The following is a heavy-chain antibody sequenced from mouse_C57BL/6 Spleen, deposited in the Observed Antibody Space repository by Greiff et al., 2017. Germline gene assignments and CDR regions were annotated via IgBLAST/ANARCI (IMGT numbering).Heavy chain of an antibody. J-gene: IGHJ4*01. D-gene: IGHD3-1*01. CDR1: GFTFSDYY. CDR3: ARHYLGAMDY. Sequence: EVQGVESGGGLVQPGGSLKLSCAASGFTFSDYYMYWVRQTPEKRLEWVAYISNGGGSTYYPDTVKGRFTISRDNAKNTLYLQMSRLKSEDTAMYYCARHYLGAMDYWGQGTSVTVSS. CDR2: ISNGGGST. V-gene: IGHV5-12*01.